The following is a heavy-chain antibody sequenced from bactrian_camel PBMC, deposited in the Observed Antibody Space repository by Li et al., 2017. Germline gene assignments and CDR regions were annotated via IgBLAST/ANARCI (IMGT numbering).Heavy chain of an antibody. CDR1: KATDSSVSGSVC. V-gene: IGHV3-2*01. Sequence: VQLVESGGGSVQSGGSLRLSCTASKATDSSVSGSVCMGWFRQAPGKGLEWVSSVVSDGSNTYYTDSVKGRFTISRDNAKNAVHLQMNSLKSEDTAMYYCACRGGAWFSYNNWGQGTQVTVS. CDR2: VVSDGSNT. CDR3: ACRGGAWFSYNN. D-gene: IGHD2*01. J-gene: IGHJ4*01.